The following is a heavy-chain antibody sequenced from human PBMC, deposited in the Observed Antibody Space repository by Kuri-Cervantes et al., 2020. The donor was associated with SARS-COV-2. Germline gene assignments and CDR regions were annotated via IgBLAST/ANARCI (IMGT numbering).Heavy chain of an antibody. V-gene: IGHV3-33*08. CDR3: ARDRGYGGLGYYFDY. J-gene: IGHJ4*02. Sequence: GESLKISCAASGFTFSSYGMHWVRQAPGKGLEWVAVIWYDGSNKYYADSVKGRFTISRDNSKNTLYLQMNSLRAEDTAVYYCARDRGYGGLGYYFDYWGQGTLVTVSS. CDR1: GFTFSSYG. CDR2: IWYDGSNK. D-gene: IGHD5-12*01.